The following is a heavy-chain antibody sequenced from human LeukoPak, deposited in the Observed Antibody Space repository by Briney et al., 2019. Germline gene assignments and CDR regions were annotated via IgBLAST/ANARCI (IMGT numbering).Heavy chain of an antibody. J-gene: IGHJ4*02. Sequence: GGSLGLSCAASGFTFSSYAMSWVRQAPGKGLEWVSGITSRSTTYYADSVKGRFTISRDNSKNMVWLQINSPTAEDTATYYCAKDGNWARFEDWGQGTLVTVSS. D-gene: IGHD7-27*01. CDR3: AKDGNWARFED. CDR2: ITSRSTT. V-gene: IGHV3-23*01. CDR1: GFTFSSYA.